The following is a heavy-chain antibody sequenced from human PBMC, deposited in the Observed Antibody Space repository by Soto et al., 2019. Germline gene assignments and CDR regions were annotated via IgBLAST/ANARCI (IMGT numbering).Heavy chain of an antibody. Sequence: QVQLVQSGAEVKKPGSSVKVSCKASGGTFSSYAISWVRQAPGQGLEWMGGIIPIFGTANYAQKFQGRVTITADESTSTVYMELSSLRSEDTAVYYCARDVAGIVATISVGNWFDPWGQGTLVTVSS. CDR2: IIPIFGTA. V-gene: IGHV1-69*01. J-gene: IGHJ5*02. D-gene: IGHD5-12*01. CDR1: GGTFSSYA. CDR3: ARDVAGIVATISVGNWFDP.